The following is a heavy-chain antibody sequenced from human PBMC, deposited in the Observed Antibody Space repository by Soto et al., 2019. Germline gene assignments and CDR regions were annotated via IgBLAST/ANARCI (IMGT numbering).Heavy chain of an antibody. Sequence: PSETLSLTCAVYGGSFSGYYWSWIRQPPGKGLEWIGVINHSGSTNYNPSLKSRVTISVDTSKNQFSLKLSSVTAADTAVYYCARGRNMVRGPPDYWGQGTLVTVSS. V-gene: IGHV4-34*01. D-gene: IGHD3-10*01. CDR2: INHSGST. J-gene: IGHJ4*02. CDR3: ARGRNMVRGPPDY. CDR1: GGSFSGYY.